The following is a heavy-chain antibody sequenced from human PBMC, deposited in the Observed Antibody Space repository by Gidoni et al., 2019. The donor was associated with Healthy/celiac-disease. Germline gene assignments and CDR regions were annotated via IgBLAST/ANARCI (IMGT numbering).Heavy chain of an antibody. D-gene: IGHD6-13*01. Sequence: QVQLVESGGGVVQPGRSLRLSCAASGFPLRSYAMHWVRQAPGKGLECVAVISYDGSNKYYADSVKGRFTISRDNSKNTLYLQMNSLRAEDTAVYYCARDGPDSSMYYFDYWGQGTLVTVSS. CDR1: GFPLRSYA. J-gene: IGHJ4*02. CDR2: ISYDGSNK. V-gene: IGHV3-30-3*01. CDR3: ARDGPDSSMYYFDY.